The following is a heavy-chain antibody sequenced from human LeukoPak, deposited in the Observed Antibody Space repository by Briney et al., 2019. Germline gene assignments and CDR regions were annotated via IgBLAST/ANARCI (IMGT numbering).Heavy chain of an antibody. CDR2: ISYDGSNK. CDR1: GFTFSSYA. J-gene: IGHJ4*02. V-gene: IGHV3-30-3*01. D-gene: IGHD4-17*01. Sequence: GGSLRLSCAASGFTFSSYAMHWVRPAPGKGLEWVAVISYDGSNKYYADSVKGRFTISRDNAKNSLYLQMNSLRAEDTAVYYCARARHYADYSYYFDYWGQGTLVTVSS. CDR3: ARARHYADYSYYFDY.